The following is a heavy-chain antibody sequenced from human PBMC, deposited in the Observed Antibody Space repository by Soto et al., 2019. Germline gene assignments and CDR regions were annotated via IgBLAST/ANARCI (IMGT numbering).Heavy chain of an antibody. CDR1: GLTVSRNY. D-gene: IGHD3-22*01. V-gene: IGHV3-53*01. CDR2: FYGGDDT. Sequence: WGSLRLSCAASGLTVSRNYMGWVRQAPGTGLEWVSLFYGGDDTYYADSVKGRFTISRDNSKNTLDLQRNSLRVEDTAVYYCARRGYEYESSGYYPLFDYWGQGILVTVSS. CDR3: ARRGYEYESSGYYPLFDY. J-gene: IGHJ4*02.